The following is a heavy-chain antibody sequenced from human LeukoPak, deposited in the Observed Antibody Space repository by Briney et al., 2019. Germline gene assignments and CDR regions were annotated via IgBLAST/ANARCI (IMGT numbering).Heavy chain of an antibody. J-gene: IGHJ4*02. Sequence: PSETLSLTCTVSGGSISSGGYYWSWIRQHPGKGLEWIGYIYYSGSTYYNPSLKSRVTISVDTSKNQFSLKLSSVTAADTAVYYCARGRAAKTAMVTLFFDYWGQGTLVTVSS. V-gene: IGHV4-31*03. CDR2: IYYSGST. D-gene: IGHD5-18*01. CDR3: ARGRAAKTAMVTLFFDY. CDR1: GGSISSGGYY.